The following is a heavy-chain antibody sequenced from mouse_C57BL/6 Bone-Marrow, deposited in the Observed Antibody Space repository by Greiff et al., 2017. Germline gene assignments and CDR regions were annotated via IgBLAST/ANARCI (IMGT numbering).Heavy chain of an antibody. CDR1: GFNIKDDY. D-gene: IGHD1-1*01. V-gene: IGHV14-4*01. Sequence: VQLQQSGAELVRPGASVKLSCTASGFNIKDDYMHWVKQRPEQGLEWIGWIDPENGDTEYASKFQGKATITADTSSNTAYLQLSSLTSEDTAVYFWSTCDYGSSFFDYWGQGTTHTVSS. CDR3: STCDYGSSFFDY. J-gene: IGHJ2*01. CDR2: IDPENGDT.